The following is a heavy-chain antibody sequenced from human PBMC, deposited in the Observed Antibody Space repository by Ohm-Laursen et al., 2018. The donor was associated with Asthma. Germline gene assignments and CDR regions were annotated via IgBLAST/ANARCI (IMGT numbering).Heavy chain of an antibody. Sequence: SLRLSCTASGYTFSRYSIHWVRQAPGKGLEWVAVGGSYYDGGLKYYADSVNDRFTVSRDDSKNTLYLQMNSLRPDDTAVYYCARDVMEWYLPAFDFWGQGTLVTVSS. CDR1: GYTFSRYS. D-gene: IGHD3-3*01. CDR3: ARDVMEWYLPAFDF. V-gene: IGHV3-30*03. CDR2: GGSYYDGGLK. J-gene: IGHJ4*02.